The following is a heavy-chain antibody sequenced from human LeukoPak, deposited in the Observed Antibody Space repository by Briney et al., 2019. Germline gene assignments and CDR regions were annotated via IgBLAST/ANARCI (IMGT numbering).Heavy chain of an antibody. CDR1: GGTFSSYA. CDR2: IIPIFGTA. D-gene: IGHD4-11*01. J-gene: IGHJ6*03. CDR3: ARGPGGYSNYYYYMDV. V-gene: IGHV1-69*05. Sequence: SVKVSCKASGGTFSSYAISWVRQAPGQVLEWMGGIIPIFGTANYAQKFQGRVTITTDESTSTAYMELSSLRSEDTAVYYCARGPGGYSNYYYYMDVWGKGTTVTVSS.